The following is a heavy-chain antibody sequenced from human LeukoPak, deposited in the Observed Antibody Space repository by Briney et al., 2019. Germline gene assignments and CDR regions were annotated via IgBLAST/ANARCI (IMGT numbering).Heavy chain of an antibody. V-gene: IGHV3-74*01. CDR3: ARVGYCSGGSYYRRHAFDI. CDR2: INSDGSST. CDR1: GFTVSSNY. J-gene: IGHJ3*02. D-gene: IGHD2-15*01. Sequence: GGSLRLSCAASGFTVSSNYMSWVRQAPGKGLVWVSRINSDGSSTSYADSVKGRFTISRDNAKNTLYLQMNSLRAEDTAVYYCARVGYCSGGSYYRRHAFDIWGQGTMVTVSS.